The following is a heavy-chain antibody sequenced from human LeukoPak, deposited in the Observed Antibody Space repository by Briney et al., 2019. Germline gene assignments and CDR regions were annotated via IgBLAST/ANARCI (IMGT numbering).Heavy chain of an antibody. CDR2: INHSGST. J-gene: IGHJ4*02. CDR3: ARVHLWFGELLYTYYFDY. Sequence: SETLSLTCAVYGGSFSGYYWSWIRQPPGKGLEWIGEINHSGSTYYNPSLKSRVTISVDTSKNQFSLKLSSVTAADTAVYYCARVHLWFGELLYTYYFDYWGQGTLVTVSS. V-gene: IGHV4-34*01. D-gene: IGHD3-10*01. CDR1: GGSFSGYY.